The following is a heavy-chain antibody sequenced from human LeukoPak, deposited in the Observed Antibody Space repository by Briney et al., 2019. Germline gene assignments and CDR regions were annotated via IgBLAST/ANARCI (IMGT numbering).Heavy chain of an antibody. CDR1: GFTFSSYS. CDR2: ISSSSSSTI. Sequence: PGGSLRLSCAASGFTFSSYSMNWVRQAPGKGLEWVSYISSSSSSTIYYADSVKGRFTISRDNAKNSLYLQMNSLRAEDTAVYYCARDLGIAAVFDYWGQGTLVTVSS. J-gene: IGHJ4*02. CDR3: ARDLGIAAVFDY. V-gene: IGHV3-48*01. D-gene: IGHD6-13*01.